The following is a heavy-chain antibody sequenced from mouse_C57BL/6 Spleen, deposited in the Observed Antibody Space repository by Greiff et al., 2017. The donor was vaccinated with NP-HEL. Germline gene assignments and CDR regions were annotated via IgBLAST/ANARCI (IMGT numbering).Heavy chain of an antibody. Sequence: VQLQQSGPELVKPGASVKISCKASGYAFSSSWMNWVKQRPGKGLEWIGRIYPGDGDTNYNGKFKGKATLTADKSSSTAYMQLSSLTSVDSAVYFCAISIYYDYDGRYFDVWGTGTTVTVSS. V-gene: IGHV1-82*01. CDR1: GYAFSSSW. J-gene: IGHJ1*03. CDR2: IYPGDGDT. CDR3: AISIYYDYDGRYFDV. D-gene: IGHD2-4*01.